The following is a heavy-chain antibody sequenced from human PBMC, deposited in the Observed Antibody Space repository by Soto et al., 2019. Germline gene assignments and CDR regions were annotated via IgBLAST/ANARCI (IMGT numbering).Heavy chain of an antibody. CDR2: IYYSGST. Sequence: SETLFLTCTVSGGSISSSSYYWGWIRQPPGKGLEWIGSIYYSGSTYYNPSLKSRVTISVDTSKNQFSLKLSSVTAADTAVYYCARMYYYDSSGYWGQGTLVTVSS. V-gene: IGHV4-39*01. D-gene: IGHD3-22*01. CDR1: GGSISSSSYY. CDR3: ARMYYYDSSGY. J-gene: IGHJ4*02.